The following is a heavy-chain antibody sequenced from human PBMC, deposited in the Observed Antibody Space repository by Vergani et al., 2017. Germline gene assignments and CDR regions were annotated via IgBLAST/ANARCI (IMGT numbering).Heavy chain of an antibody. D-gene: IGHD6-6*01. CDR1: GGTFSSYT. Sequence: QVQLVQSGAEVKKPGSSVKVSYKASGGTFSSYTISWVRQAPGQGLEWMGRIIPILGIANYAQKFQGRVTITADKSTSTAYMELSSLRSEDTAVYYCARGLYSSSSGLGYFDLWGRGTLVTVSS. J-gene: IGHJ2*01. CDR2: IIPILGIA. V-gene: IGHV1-69*02. CDR3: ARGLYSSSSGLGYFDL.